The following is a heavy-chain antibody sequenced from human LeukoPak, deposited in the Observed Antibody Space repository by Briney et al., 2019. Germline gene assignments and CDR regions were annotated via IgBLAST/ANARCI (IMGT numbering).Heavy chain of an antibody. J-gene: IGHJ4*02. CDR1: GFTFSSYS. V-gene: IGHV3-21*01. D-gene: IGHD1-26*01. CDR2: ISSSSSYI. Sequence: GGSLRLSCAASGFTFSSYSMNWVRQAPGKGLEWVSSISSSSSYIYYADSVKGRFTISRDNAKNSLYLQMNSLRAEDTAVYYCARAQGPSGSYAPHFDYWGQGTLVTVSS. CDR3: ARAQGPSGSYAPHFDY.